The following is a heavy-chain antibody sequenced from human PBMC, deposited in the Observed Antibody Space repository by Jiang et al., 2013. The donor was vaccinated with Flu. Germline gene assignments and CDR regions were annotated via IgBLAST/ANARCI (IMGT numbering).Heavy chain of an antibody. D-gene: IGHD7-27*01. CDR3: ARGNWGRLDY. Sequence: QLLESGGDLVQPGGSLRLSCAVFGFTFTSHEVNWVRQAPGKGLEWVSHISVGFRNIYYAESVKGRFTISRDNSDTSLNLQMNSLRAEDTAVYYCARGNWGRLDYWGQGTLVTVSS. CDR1: GFTFTSHE. CDR2: ISVGFRNI. J-gene: IGHJ4*02. V-gene: IGHV3-48*03.